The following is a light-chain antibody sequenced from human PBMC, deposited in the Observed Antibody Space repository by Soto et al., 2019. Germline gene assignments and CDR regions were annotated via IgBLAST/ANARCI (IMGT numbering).Light chain of an antibody. CDR1: SSDIGGYNY. J-gene: IGLJ2*01. CDR2: DVS. CDR3: SSYTSISNLI. V-gene: IGLV2-14*03. Sequence: QSALTQPASVSGSPGQSITISCTGTSSDIGGYNYVSWYQQYPGKAPKLMIYDVSNRPSGVSNRFSGSKSGNTASLSISGLQAEDEADYYCSSYTSISNLIFGGGTKLTVL.